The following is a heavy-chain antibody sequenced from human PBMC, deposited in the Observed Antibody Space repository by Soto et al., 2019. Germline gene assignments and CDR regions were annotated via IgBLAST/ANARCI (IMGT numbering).Heavy chain of an antibody. CDR2: ISSSSSTI. D-gene: IGHD1-7*01. J-gene: IGHJ4*02. CDR3: ARVLELRRGLRLLDY. Sequence: GGSLRLSCAASGFTFSSYSMNWVRQAPGKGLEWVSYISSSSSTIYYADSVKGRFTISRDNAKNSLYLQMNSLRDEDTAVYYCARVLELRRGLRLLDYWGQGTLVTVSS. CDR1: GFTFSSYS. V-gene: IGHV3-48*02.